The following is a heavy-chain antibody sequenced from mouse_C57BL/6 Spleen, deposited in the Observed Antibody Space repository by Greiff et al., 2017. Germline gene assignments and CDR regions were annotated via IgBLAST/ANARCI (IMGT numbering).Heavy chain of an antibody. Sequence: VKLLESGPGLVAPSQSLSITCTVSGFSLTSYGVDWVRQPPGKGLEWLGVIWGGGSTNYNSALMSRLSICKDNSKSQVFLKMNSLQTDDAAMYYCAKRGDYYDYDGFYAMDYWGQGTSVTVSS. J-gene: IGHJ4*01. V-gene: IGHV2-9*01. D-gene: IGHD2-4*01. CDR3: AKRGDYYDYDGFYAMDY. CDR1: GFSLTSYG. CDR2: IWGGGST.